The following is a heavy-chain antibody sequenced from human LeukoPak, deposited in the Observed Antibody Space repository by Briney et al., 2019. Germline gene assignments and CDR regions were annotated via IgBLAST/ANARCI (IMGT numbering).Heavy chain of an antibody. J-gene: IGHJ4*02. D-gene: IGHD5-12*01. CDR1: GFTFTLYC. CDR3: TRGGWLDD. Sequence: PGGSLRLSCAASGFTFTLYCMIWVRQAPGKGLEWVANINQDGSEKYYVDSVKGRFTISRDNTKKSVFLQMNSLRAEDTAIYYCTRGGWLDDWGQGTLVTVSS. CDR2: INQDGSEK. V-gene: IGHV3-7*01.